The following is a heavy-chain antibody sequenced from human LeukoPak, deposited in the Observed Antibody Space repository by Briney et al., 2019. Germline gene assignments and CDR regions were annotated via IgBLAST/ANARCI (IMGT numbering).Heavy chain of an antibody. Sequence: ASVTVSCKASGGTFSSYAISWVRQAPGQGLEWMGRIIPILGIANYAQKFQGRVTITADKSTSTAYMELSSLRSEDTAVYYCARQYYDSSGSLGHYWGQGTLVTVSS. D-gene: IGHD3-22*01. J-gene: IGHJ4*02. CDR3: ARQYYDSSGSLGHY. CDR2: IIPILGIA. CDR1: GGTFSSYA. V-gene: IGHV1-69*04.